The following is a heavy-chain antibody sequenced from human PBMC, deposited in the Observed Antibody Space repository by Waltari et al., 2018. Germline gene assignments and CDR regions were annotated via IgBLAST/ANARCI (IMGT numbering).Heavy chain of an antibody. V-gene: IGHV4-59*01. CDR1: AASISSYY. J-gene: IGHJ4*02. CDR2: IYFSGST. Sequence: QVRLQESGPGLVKPSETLSLTCTVSAASISSYYWSWIRQPPGKGLEWIAYIYFSGSTSYNPSLQIRVAISGDTSKTQFSLRLSSVTAADTAVYYCARGDTSNWFASYFDFWGQGILVSVSS. D-gene: IGHD3-10*01. CDR3: ARGDTSNWFASYFDF.